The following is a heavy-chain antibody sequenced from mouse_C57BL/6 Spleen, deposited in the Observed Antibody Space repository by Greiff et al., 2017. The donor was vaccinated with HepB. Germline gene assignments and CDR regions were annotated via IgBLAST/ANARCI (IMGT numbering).Heavy chain of an antibody. V-gene: IGHV5-4*03. D-gene: IGHD1-1*01. J-gene: IGHJ2*01. CDR3: ARRYYGSSLYFDY. Sequence: EVKLMESGGGLVKPGGSLKLSCAASGFTFSSSAMSWVRQTPEKRLEWVATISDGGSYTYYPDNVKGRFTISRDNAKNNLYLQMSHLKSEDTAMYYCARRYYGSSLYFDYWGQGTTLTVSS. CDR1: GFTFSSSA. CDR2: ISDGGSYT.